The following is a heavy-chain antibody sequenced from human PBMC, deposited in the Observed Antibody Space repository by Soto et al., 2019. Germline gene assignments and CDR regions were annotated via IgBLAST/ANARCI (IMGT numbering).Heavy chain of an antibody. CDR2: FDPEDGET. CDR1: GYTLTELS. V-gene: IGHV1-24*01. Sequence: ASVKVSCKVSGYTLTELSMHWVRQAPGKGLEWMGGFDPEDGETIYAQKFQGRVTMTEDTSTDTAYMELSSLRSEDTAVYYCATPSLYDYIWGRYSYGLYAFDIWGQGTMVTVSS. CDR3: ATPSLYDYIWGRYSYGLYAFDI. D-gene: IGHD3-16*02. J-gene: IGHJ3*02.